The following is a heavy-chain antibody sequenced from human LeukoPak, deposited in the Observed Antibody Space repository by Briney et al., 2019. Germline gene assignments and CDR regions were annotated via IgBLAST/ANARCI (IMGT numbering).Heavy chain of an antibody. Sequence: GGSLRLSCSASGFTFSSYAMHWVRQAPGKGLEYVSAISSNGGSTNYADSVKDRFTTSRDNSKNTLYLQMSSLRAEDTAVYYCAKAGSGSYYKSRSGTDVWGKGTTVIVSS. V-gene: IGHV3-64D*06. CDR1: GFTFSSYA. CDR3: AKAGSGSYYKSRSGTDV. J-gene: IGHJ6*04. CDR2: ISSNGGST. D-gene: IGHD3-10*01.